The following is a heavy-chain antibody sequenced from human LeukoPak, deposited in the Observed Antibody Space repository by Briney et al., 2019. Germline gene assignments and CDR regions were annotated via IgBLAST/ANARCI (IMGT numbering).Heavy chain of an antibody. CDR2: IYYSGST. CDR3: ARGGPPRDSSSFFYYFDY. CDR1: GGSISSYY. Sequence: PSETLSLTCTVSGGSISSYYWSWIRQPPGKGLEWIGYIYYSGSTNYNPSLKSRVTISVDTSKNQFSLKLSSVTAADTAVYYCARGGPPRDSSSFFYYFDYWGQGTLVTVSS. J-gene: IGHJ4*02. D-gene: IGHD6-13*01. V-gene: IGHV4-59*01.